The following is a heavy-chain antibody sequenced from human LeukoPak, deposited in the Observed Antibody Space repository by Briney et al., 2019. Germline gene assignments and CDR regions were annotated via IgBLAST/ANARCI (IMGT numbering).Heavy chain of an antibody. Sequence: PSETLSLTCAVYGGSFSDYYWSWIRQPPGKGLEWIGEINHSGSTNYNPSLKSRVTISVDTSKNQFSLRVNSVTAADTAVYYCARGRTYATRFDYWGRGTLVTVSS. J-gene: IGHJ4*02. V-gene: IGHV4-34*01. CDR1: GGSFSDYY. CDR3: ARGRTYATRFDY. D-gene: IGHD2-2*01. CDR2: INHSGST.